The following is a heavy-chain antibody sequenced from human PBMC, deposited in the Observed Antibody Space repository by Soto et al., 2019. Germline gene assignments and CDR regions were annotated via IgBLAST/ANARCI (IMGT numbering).Heavy chain of an antibody. CDR3: ARGRGQQLFPY. CDR2: INHSGST. CDR1: GGSISSYY. D-gene: IGHD6-13*01. Sequence: SETLSLTCTVTGGSISSYYWGWIRQPPGKGLEWIGEINHSGSTNYNPSLKSRVTISVDTSKNQFSLKLSSVTAADTALYYCARGRGQQLFPYWGQGTLVTVSS. J-gene: IGHJ4*02. V-gene: IGHV4-34*01.